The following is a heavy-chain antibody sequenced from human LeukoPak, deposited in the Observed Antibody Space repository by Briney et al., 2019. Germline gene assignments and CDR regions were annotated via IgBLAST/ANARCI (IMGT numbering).Heavy chain of an antibody. Sequence: PSETLSLTCTVSGGSISSYYWSWIRQPPGKGLEWIGYIYYSGSTNYNPSLKSRVTISVDTSKNQFSLKLSSVTAADTAVYYCARGITGTTFDYWGQGILVTVSS. J-gene: IGHJ4*02. V-gene: IGHV4-59*01. D-gene: IGHD1-7*01. CDR1: GGSISSYY. CDR2: IYYSGST. CDR3: ARGITGTTFDY.